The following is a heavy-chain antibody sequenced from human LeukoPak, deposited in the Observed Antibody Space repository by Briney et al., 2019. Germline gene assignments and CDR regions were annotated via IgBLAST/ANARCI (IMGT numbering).Heavy chain of an antibody. D-gene: IGHD6-13*01. Sequence: SETLSLTCAVYGGSFSGYYWSWLRQPPGKGLEWIGEINHSGSTNYNPSLKSRVTISVDTSKNQFSLKLSSVTAADTAVYYCAREYSSSSGPFDYWGQGTLVTVSS. CDR2: INHSGST. CDR3: AREYSSSSGPFDY. CDR1: GGSFSGYY. V-gene: IGHV4-34*01. J-gene: IGHJ4*02.